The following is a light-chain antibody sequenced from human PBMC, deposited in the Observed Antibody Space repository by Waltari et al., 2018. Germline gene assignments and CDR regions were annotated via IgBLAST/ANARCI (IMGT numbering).Light chain of an antibody. J-gene: IGLJ3*02. Sequence: QSVLTQPPSASGTPGQKVTISCNGSSSNIGSNYVYWYQQFPGTAPKLLIFKNNQRPSGVPDRFSDSKSGTSASLAINGLRSEDEADYYCAAWDDSLSGLVLGGGTKATVL. CDR3: AAWDDSLSGLV. CDR1: SSNIGSNY. CDR2: KNN. V-gene: IGLV1-47*01.